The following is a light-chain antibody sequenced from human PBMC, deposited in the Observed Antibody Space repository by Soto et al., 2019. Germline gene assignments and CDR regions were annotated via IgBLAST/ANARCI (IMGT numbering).Light chain of an antibody. CDR1: QSISMS. CDR2: KAS. J-gene: IGKJ1*01. Sequence: DIQMTQSPSTLSASVGDRVTITCRASQSISMSLAWYQQKPGKAPKLLIYKASSLESGVPSRFSGSISGTEFTLTISSLQPDDFATYYCQQYSTYSRAFGQRTKVEIK. V-gene: IGKV1-5*03. CDR3: QQYSTYSRA.